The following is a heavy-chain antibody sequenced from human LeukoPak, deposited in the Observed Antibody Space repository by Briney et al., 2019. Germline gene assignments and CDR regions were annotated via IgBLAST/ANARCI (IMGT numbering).Heavy chain of an antibody. CDR3: ARAQTYYYDSSGPFQIDY. Sequence: SETLSLTCTVSGGSISSGGYYWSWIRQHPGKGLEWIGYIYYSGSTYYNPFLKSRVTISVDTSKNQFSLKLSSVTAADTAVYYCARAQTYYYDSSGPFQIDYWGQGTLVTVSS. J-gene: IGHJ4*02. CDR2: IYYSGST. CDR1: GGSISSGGYY. V-gene: IGHV4-31*03. D-gene: IGHD3-22*01.